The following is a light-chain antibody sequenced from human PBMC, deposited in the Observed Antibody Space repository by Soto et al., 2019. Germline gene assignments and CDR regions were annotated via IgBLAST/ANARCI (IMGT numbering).Light chain of an antibody. V-gene: IGKV3D-20*01. CDR2: DAS. CDR1: QSVSSSY. Sequence: EIVLTQSPATLSLSPGERATLSCGASQSVSSSYLAWYQQKPGLAPRLLIYDASSRATGIPVRFSGSGSGTDFTLTISRLEPEDFAVYYCQQYGSSPVTFGQGTKVEIK. CDR3: QQYGSSPVT. J-gene: IGKJ1*01.